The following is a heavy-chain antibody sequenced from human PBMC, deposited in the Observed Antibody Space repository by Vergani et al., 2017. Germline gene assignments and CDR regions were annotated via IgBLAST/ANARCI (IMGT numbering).Heavy chain of an antibody. CDR3: AKDSGAGYPPAYYYYGMDV. CDR1: GFTFSSYD. Sequence: QVQLVESGGGVVQPGRSLRLSCAASGFTFSSYDMHWVRQAPGKGLEWVAVISYDGSNKYYADSVKGRFTISRDNSKNTLYLQMNSLRAEDTAVYYCAKDSGAGYPPAYYYYGMDVWGQGTTVTVSS. D-gene: IGHD3-9*01. V-gene: IGHV3-30*18. CDR2: ISYDGSNK. J-gene: IGHJ6*02.